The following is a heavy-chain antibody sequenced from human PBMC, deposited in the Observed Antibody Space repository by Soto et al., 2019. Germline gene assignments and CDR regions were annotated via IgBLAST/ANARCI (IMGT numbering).Heavy chain of an antibody. J-gene: IGHJ5*02. D-gene: IGHD4-4*01. CDR3: ARDYSYNWFDP. CDR2: ISSSGSTI. Sequence: QTGGSLRLSCAASGFTFSSYEMNWVRQAPGKGLEWVSYISSSGSTIYYADSVKGRFTISRDNAKNSLHLQMNSLRAEDTAVYYCARDYSYNWFDPWGQGTLVTVSS. V-gene: IGHV3-48*03. CDR1: GFTFSSYE.